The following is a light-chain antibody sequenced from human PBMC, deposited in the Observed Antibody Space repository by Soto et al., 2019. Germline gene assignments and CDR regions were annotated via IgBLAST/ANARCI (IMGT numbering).Light chain of an antibody. CDR3: EQYGSSPLT. J-gene: IGKJ4*01. CDR2: VAS. Sequence: EIVLTQSPGTLSLSPGERATLSCRASESVSDNYLAWYQQRSGQAPRLVISVASSRASAVPDRVSGSGSGADFTLTISRLEPEEFAVEYWEQYGSSPLTFGVGTKVEIK. CDR1: ESVSDNY. V-gene: IGKV3-20*01.